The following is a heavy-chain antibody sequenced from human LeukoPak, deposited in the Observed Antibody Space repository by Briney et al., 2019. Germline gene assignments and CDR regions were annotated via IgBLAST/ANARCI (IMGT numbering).Heavy chain of an antibody. CDR1: GGTFSSYA. D-gene: IGHD1-7*01. CDR3: ARDNYAGANWFDP. J-gene: IGHJ5*02. CDR2: IIPIFGTA. Sequence: AVKVSFKASGGTFSSYAISWVRQAPAQGLDWVGGIIPIFGTANYAQKFQGRVTITPDESTSTAYMELSSLRSEDTAVYYCARDNYAGANWFDPWGQGTLVTVSS. V-gene: IGHV1-69*13.